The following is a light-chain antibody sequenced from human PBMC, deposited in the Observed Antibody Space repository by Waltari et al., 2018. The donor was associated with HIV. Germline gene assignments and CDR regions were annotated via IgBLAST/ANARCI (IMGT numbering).Light chain of an antibody. Sequence: QSVLTQTPSASRAPGQRILMSCSGTNSNVGNNFVSWFQQVSGGAPKLVIYRNDQPPSGVPALFSAAKSGSTASLAIARLQSDDDAEYFCASWDDNLNHWVFGGGTKLTV. CDR2: RND. CDR1: NSNVGNNF. CDR3: ASWDDNLNHWV. V-gene: IGLV1-44*01. J-gene: IGLJ3*02.